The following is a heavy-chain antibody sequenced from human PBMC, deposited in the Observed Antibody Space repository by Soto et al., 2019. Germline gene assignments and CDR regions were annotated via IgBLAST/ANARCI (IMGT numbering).Heavy chain of an antibody. CDR1: GFTFSSYA. CDR3: ARQIVTTTPNWFDP. Sequence: GGTLRLSCAASGFTFSSYAMHWVRQAPGKGLEWVAVISDDGTNKYYADSVKGRFTLSRDNSKSTLNLQMNSLRAEDTAVYYCARQIVTTTPNWFDPWGQGTLITVSS. CDR2: ISDDGTNK. V-gene: IGHV3-30*04. J-gene: IGHJ5*02. D-gene: IGHD5-12*01.